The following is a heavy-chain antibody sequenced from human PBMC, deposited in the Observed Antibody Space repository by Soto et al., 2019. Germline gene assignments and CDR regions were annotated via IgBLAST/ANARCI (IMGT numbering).Heavy chain of an antibody. CDR3: ARGEQLVSSYYYYMDV. CDR2: INWNGGST. J-gene: IGHJ6*03. D-gene: IGHD6-13*01. V-gene: IGHV3-20*01. Sequence: EVQLVESGGGVVRPGGSLRLSCEASGFTFDDYGMSWVRQAPGKGLEWVSGINWNGGSTGYADSVKGRFNISRDNAKNSLYMPMNRLRAADTALYHCARGEQLVSSYYYYMDVWGKGTTVTVSS. CDR1: GFTFDDYG.